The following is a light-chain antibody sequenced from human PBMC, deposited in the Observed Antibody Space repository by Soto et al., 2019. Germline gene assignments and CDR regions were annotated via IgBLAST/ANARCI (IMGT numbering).Light chain of an antibody. V-gene: IGLV1-40*01. CDR2: GNS. CDR3: QSYDSSLSEV. Sequence: QSVLTQPPSVSGAPGQRVTISCTGSRSNIGAGYDVHWYQQLPGTAPKLLIYGNSNRPSGVPDRFSGSKSGTSASLAITGLQAEHEADYYCQSYDSSLSEVFGTGTKLTVL. J-gene: IGLJ1*01. CDR1: RSNIGAGYD.